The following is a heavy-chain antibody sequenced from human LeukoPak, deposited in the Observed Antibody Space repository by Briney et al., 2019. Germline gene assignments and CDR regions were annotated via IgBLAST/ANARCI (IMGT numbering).Heavy chain of an antibody. V-gene: IGHV4-39*07. J-gene: IGHJ4*02. CDR1: GVSISSSNSY. D-gene: IGHD3-9*01. CDR3: ARGPPHVGRYFDWLFQPELDY. CDR2: INHSGST. Sequence: SETLSLTCTVSGVSISSSNSYWGWIRQPPGKGLEWIGEINHSGSTNYNPSLKSRVTISVDTSKNQFSLKLSSVTAADTAVYYCARGPPHVGRYFDWLFQPELDYWGQGTLVTVSS.